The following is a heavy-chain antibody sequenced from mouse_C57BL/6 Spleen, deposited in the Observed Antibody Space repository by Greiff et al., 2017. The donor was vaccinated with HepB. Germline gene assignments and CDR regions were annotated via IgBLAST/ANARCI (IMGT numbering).Heavy chain of an antibody. D-gene: IGHD1-1*01. CDR1: GFTFSDYY. V-gene: IGHV5-16*01. Sequence: EVHLVESAGGLVQPGSSMKLSCTASGFTFSDYYMAWVRQVPEKGLEWVANINYDGSSTYYLDSLKSRFIISRDNAKNILYLQMSSLKSEDTATYYCAREHYYYGSSYEWYFDVWGTGTTVTVSS. CDR2: INYDGSST. CDR3: AREHYYYGSSYEWYFDV. J-gene: IGHJ1*03.